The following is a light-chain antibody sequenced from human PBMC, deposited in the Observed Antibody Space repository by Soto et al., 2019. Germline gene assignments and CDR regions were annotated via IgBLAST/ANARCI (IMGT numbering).Light chain of an antibody. V-gene: IGKV3-15*01. J-gene: IGKJ4*01. CDR2: GTS. Sequence: EIVMTQSPATLSVSPGERATLSCRASQSVSSTLAWYQQIPGQAPRLLIYGTSTRATCIPARFSGSGSGTEFTLNISSLQSEDFAFYSFQQYYQWPLTFGGGTKVEVK. CDR3: QQYYQWPLT. CDR1: QSVSST.